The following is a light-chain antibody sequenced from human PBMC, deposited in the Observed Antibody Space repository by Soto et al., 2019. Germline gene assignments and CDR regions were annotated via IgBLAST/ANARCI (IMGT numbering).Light chain of an antibody. Sequence: EIVLTQSPATLSLSPGARATLSCRASESVTDYLAWYQQKPGQAPRLLVYDVSNRAAGIPTRFSGGGSGTDFTLTISNVEPEDFAVYYCQQRSDWPWTFGQGTKVDIK. V-gene: IGKV3-11*01. CDR3: QQRSDWPWT. J-gene: IGKJ1*01. CDR2: DVS. CDR1: ESVTDY.